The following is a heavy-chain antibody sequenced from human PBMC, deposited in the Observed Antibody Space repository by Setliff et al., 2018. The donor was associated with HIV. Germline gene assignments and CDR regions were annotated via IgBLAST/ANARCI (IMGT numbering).Heavy chain of an antibody. CDR3: ARIESGILGY. J-gene: IGHJ4*02. D-gene: IGHD1-26*01. V-gene: IGHV4-39*07. CDR1: GGSINRSHYY. Sequence: SETLSLTCTVSGGSINRSHYYWGWIRQPPGKGLEWIAIIFYSGSTYHNPSLKGRVTISVDTANNQSSLKVNSMTAADSAIYYCARIESGILGYWGRGTLVTVSS. CDR2: IFYSGST.